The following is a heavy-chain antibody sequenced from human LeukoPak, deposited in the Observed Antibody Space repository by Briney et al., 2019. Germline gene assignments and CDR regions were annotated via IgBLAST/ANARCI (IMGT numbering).Heavy chain of an antibody. J-gene: IGHJ6*04. V-gene: IGHV1-3*01. Sequence: GASVKVSCKASGYTFTSYATHWVRQAPGQRLEWMGWINAGNGNTKYSQKFQGRVTITRDTSASTAYMELSSLRSEDTAVYYCARGSSSWYPPYYYGMDVWGKGTTVTVSS. CDR1: GYTFTSYA. CDR2: INAGNGNT. CDR3: ARGSSSWYPPYYYGMDV. D-gene: IGHD6-13*01.